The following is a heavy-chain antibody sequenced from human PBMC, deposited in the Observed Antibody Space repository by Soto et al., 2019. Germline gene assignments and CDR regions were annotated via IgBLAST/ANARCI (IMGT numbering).Heavy chain of an antibody. CDR2: ISSSSSYI. V-gene: IGHV3-21*01. J-gene: IGHJ4*02. CDR3: ARVSYYDSSGPFDY. CDR1: GFYFSSHS. D-gene: IGHD3-22*01. Sequence: PGGSLRLSCEAFGFYFSSHSMNWVRLSTGKGLEWVSSISSSSSYIYYADSVKGRFTISRDNAKNSLYLQMNSLRAEDTAVYYCARVSYYDSSGPFDYWGQGTLVTVSS.